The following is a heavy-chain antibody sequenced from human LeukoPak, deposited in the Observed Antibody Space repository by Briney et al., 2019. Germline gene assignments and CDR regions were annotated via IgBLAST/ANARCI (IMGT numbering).Heavy chain of an antibody. J-gene: IGHJ4*02. V-gene: IGHV3-15*07. CDR3: STLTSRGLSDS. CDR2: IKSKADGETI. CDR1: GFTFTNAW. D-gene: IGHD1-20*01. Sequence: GGSLRLSCAASGFTFTNAWMNWVRQAPGKGLEWVGRIKSKADGETIDYAAPVKGRSTFSRDDSKNMLYPQMNSLKSEDTAVYYCSTLTSRGLSDSWGQGTLVTVSS.